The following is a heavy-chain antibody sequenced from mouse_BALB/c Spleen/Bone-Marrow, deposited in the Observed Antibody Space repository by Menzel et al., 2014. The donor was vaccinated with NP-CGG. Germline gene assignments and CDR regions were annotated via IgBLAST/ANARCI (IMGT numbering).Heavy chain of an antibody. J-gene: IGHJ2*01. V-gene: IGHV1-63*02. CDR2: IYPGGGYT. Sequence: VKLVESGAELVRPGTSVKMSCKAAGYTFTNYWIGWVKRRPGHGLEWIGDIYPGGGYTNYNEKFKGKATLTADTSSITAYMQLGSLTSEDSTIYYCARGHYFDYWGQGTTLTVSS. D-gene: IGHD3-3*01. CDR1: GYTFTNYW. CDR3: ARGHYFDY.